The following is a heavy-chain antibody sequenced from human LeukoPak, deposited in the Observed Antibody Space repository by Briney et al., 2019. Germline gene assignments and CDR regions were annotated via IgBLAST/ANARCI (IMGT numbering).Heavy chain of an antibody. V-gene: IGHV4-31*03. Sequence: SQTLSLTCTVSGGSISSGGYYWNWIRQHPGKGLEWIGFIYYSGSTYYNPSLKSRVTISVDTSKNQFSLKLSSVTAADTAVYYCAKTVAGYWYFDLWGRGTLVTVSS. CDR3: AKTVAGYWYFDL. D-gene: IGHD6-19*01. CDR1: GGSISSGGYY. CDR2: IYYSGST. J-gene: IGHJ2*01.